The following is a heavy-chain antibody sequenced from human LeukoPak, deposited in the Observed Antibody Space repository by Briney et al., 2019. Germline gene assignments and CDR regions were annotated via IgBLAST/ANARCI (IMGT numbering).Heavy chain of an antibody. D-gene: IGHD3-10*01. CDR1: GFTFSSYA. J-gene: IGHJ1*01. V-gene: IGHV3-30-3*01. CDR3: AREARSARITMAH. Sequence: GGSLRLSCAASGFTFSSYAMHWVRQAPGKGLEWVAVISYDGSNKYYADSVKGRFTISRDNSKNTLYLQMNSLRAEDTAVYYCAREARSARITMAHWGQGTLVTVSS. CDR2: ISYDGSNK.